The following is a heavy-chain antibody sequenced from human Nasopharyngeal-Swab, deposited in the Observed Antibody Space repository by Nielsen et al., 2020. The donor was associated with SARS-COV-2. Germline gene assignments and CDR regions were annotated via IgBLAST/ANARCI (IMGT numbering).Heavy chain of an antibody. CDR3: ARIPADVVVPAARWWGFDY. V-gene: IGHV4-4*02. CDR2: INHSGST. J-gene: IGHJ4*02. D-gene: IGHD2-2*01. Sequence: VRQAPGKGLEWIGEINHSGSTNYNPSLKSRVTISVDKSKNQFSLKLSSVTAADTAVYYCARIPADVVVPAARWWGFDYWGQGTLVTVSS.